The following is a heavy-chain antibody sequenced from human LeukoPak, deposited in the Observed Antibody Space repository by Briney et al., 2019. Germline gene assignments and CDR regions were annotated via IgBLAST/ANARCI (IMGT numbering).Heavy chain of an antibody. CDR3: ARNYCSGGSCYFDY. Sequence: PSETLSLTCTVSGGSISSSSYYWGWIRQPPGKGLEWIGSIYYSGSTYYSPSLKSRVTISVDTSKNQFSLKLSSVTAADTAVYYCARNYCSGGSCYFDYWGQGTLVTVSS. CDR1: GGSISSSSYY. CDR2: IYYSGST. V-gene: IGHV4-39*01. D-gene: IGHD2-15*01. J-gene: IGHJ4*02.